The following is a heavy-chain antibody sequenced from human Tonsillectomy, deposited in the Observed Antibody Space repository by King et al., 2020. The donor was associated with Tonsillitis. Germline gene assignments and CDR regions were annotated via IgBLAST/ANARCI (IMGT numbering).Heavy chain of an antibody. CDR2: ISISSGTI. CDR3: ARGGAARPDY. J-gene: IGHJ4*02. CDR1: GFTFSGYG. V-gene: IGHV3-48*01. Sequence: VQLVESGGGLVQPGGSLRLSCAASGFTFSGYGMNWVRQTPGKGLEWVSYISISSGTINYADSVKGRFTISRDNAKNSLYLQMNSLRAEDTAVYYCARGGAARPDYWGQGTLVTVSS. D-gene: IGHD6-6*01.